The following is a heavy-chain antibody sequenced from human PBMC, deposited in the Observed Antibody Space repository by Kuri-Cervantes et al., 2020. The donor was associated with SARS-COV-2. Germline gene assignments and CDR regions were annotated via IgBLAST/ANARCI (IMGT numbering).Heavy chain of an antibody. CDR1: GGSISSYY. Sequence: GSLRLSCTVSGGSISSYYWSWIRQPPGKGLEWIGYIYYSGSTNYNPSLKSRVTISVDTSKNQFSLKLSSVTAADTAVYYCARGDSLLDWGSDHYYYMDVWGKGTTVTVSS. D-gene: IGHD7-27*01. J-gene: IGHJ6*03. CDR3: ARGDSLLDWGSDHYYYMDV. V-gene: IGHV4-59*01. CDR2: IYYSGST.